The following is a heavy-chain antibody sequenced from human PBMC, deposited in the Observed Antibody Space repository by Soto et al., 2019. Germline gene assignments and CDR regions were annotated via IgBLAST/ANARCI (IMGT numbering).Heavy chain of an antibody. D-gene: IGHD3-3*01. CDR2: IYYGGST. CDR3: ASGYDFWSGYRSEYYFDY. Sequence: SETLSLTCAVSGYSISSGYYWGWLRQPPGKGLEWIGSIYYGGSTYYNPSLNSRVTLSVDMSNNQFSLKLSSVTAADTAVYYCASGYDFWSGYRSEYYFDYWGQGTLVTVSS. V-gene: IGHV4-38-2*01. J-gene: IGHJ4*02. CDR1: GYSISSGYY.